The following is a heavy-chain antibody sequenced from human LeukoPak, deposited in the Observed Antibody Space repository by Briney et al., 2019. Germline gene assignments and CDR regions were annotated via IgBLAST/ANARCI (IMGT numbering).Heavy chain of an antibody. V-gene: IGHV4-59*01. J-gene: IGHJ5*02. D-gene: IGHD2-8*01. CDR2: IYYSGST. Sequence: SETLSLTCTVSGGPISSYYWSWIRQPPGKGLEWIGYIYYSGSTNYNPSLKSRVTISVDTSKNQFSLKLSSVTAADTAVYYCARDRVFSNWFDPWGQGTLVTVSS. CDR3: ARDRVFSNWFDP. CDR1: GGPISSYY.